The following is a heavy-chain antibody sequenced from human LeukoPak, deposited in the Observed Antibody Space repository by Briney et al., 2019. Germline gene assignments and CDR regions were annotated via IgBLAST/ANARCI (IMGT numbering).Heavy chain of an antibody. V-gene: IGHV5-51*01. CDR1: GYSFTSYW. J-gene: IGHJ6*03. CDR3: ARHLGYCSSTSCYNYYYYYMDV. D-gene: IGHD2-2*02. CDR2: IYPGDSDT. Sequence: GESLKISCKGSGYSFTSYWIGWVRQMPGKGLEWMGIIYPGDSDTRYSPSFQGQVTISADKSISTAYLQWSSLKASDTAMYYCARHLGYCSSTSCYNYYYYYMDVWGKGTTVTVPS.